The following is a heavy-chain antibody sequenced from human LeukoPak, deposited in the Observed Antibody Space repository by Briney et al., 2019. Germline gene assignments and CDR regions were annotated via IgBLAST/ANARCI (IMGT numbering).Heavy chain of an antibody. CDR3: ATEVIIAVTGNDY. J-gene: IGHJ4*02. D-gene: IGHD6-19*01. CDR1: GFTFSNVW. Sequence: GGSLRLSCAASGFTFSNVWMNWVRQAPGKGLEWVGRVRSKTHGETIDYAAPVRGRFTISRDDSKNTLYLQLNSLKTEDTAVYYCATEVIIAVTGNDYWGQGSLVTVSS. CDR2: VRSKTHGETI. V-gene: IGHV3-15*07.